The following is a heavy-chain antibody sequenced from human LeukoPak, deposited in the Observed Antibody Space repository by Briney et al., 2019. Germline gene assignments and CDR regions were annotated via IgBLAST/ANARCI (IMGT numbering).Heavy chain of an antibody. J-gene: IGHJ4*02. D-gene: IGHD2-2*01. CDR1: GFTFSSYG. V-gene: IGHV3-30*02. CDR3: AKDRSSRYCSSTSCLTFDY. Sequence: GGSLRLSCAASGFTFSSYGMHWVRQAPGKGLEWVAFIRYDGSNKYYADSVKGRFTISRDNSKNTLYLQMNSLRAEDTAVYYCAKDRSSRYCSSTSCLTFDYWGQGTLVTVSS. CDR2: IRYDGSNK.